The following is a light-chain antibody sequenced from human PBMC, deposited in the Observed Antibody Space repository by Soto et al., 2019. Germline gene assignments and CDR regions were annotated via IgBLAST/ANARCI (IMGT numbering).Light chain of an antibody. CDR1: SSDIGGYNY. Sequence: QSALTQPASVSGSPGQSITISCTGTSSDIGGYNYVSWYQQHPGKAPKLMIYAVSNRPSGVSNRFSGSKSGNTASLTISGLRAEDEADYYCSSYTGSSTVVFGGGTKLTVL. V-gene: IGLV2-14*01. CDR2: AVS. J-gene: IGLJ2*01. CDR3: SSYTGSSTVV.